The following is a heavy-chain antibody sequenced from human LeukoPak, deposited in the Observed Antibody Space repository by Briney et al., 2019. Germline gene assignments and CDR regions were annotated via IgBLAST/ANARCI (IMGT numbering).Heavy chain of an antibody. D-gene: IGHD6-19*01. V-gene: IGHV3-7*01. CDR3: ARGSG. Sequence: GGSLRLSCAASRFTLSNYWMSWVRQAPGKGLEWVANIKQDGSETYYVDSVKGRFTISRDNAKNSLSLQMNSLRAEDTAVYYCARGSGWGQGTLVTVSS. CDR2: IKQDGSET. J-gene: IGHJ4*02. CDR1: RFTLSNYW.